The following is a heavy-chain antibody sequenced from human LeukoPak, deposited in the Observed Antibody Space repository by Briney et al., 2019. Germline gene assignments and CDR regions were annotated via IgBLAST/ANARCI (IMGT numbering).Heavy chain of an antibody. CDR2: IYYSGST. J-gene: IGHJ4*02. CDR1: GGSISSYY. Sequence: SETLSLTCTVSGGSISSYYWSWIRQPPGKGLEWIGYIYYSGSTNYNPSLKSRVTISVDTSKNQFSLKLSSVTAADTAVYYCARWIPLKQYADYWGQGTLVTVSS. D-gene: IGHD1/OR15-1a*01. V-gene: IGHV4-59*01. CDR3: ARWIPLKQYADY.